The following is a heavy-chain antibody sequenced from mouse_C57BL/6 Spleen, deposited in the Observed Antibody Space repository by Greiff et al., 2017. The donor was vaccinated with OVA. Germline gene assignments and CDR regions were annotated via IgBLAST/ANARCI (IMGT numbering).Heavy chain of an antibody. Sequence: QVQLQQPGAELVKPGASVKLSCKASGYTFTSYWMHWVKQRPGQGLEWIGMIHPNSGSTNYNEKFKSKATLTVDKSSSTAYMQLSSLTSEDSAVYYCARPYYDYDDGGFDYWGQGTTLTVSS. CDR1: GYTFTSYW. CDR3: ARPYYDYDDGGFDY. J-gene: IGHJ2*01. V-gene: IGHV1-64*01. CDR2: IHPNSGST. D-gene: IGHD2-4*01.